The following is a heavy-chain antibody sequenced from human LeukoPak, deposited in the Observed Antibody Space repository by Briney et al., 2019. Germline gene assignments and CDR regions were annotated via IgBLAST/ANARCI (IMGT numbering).Heavy chain of an antibody. CDR2: ISSSSSYI. V-gene: IGHV3-21*01. D-gene: IGHD6-19*01. J-gene: IGHJ4*02. Sequence: GGSLRLSCAASGFTFSSYSMNWVRQAPGKGLEWVSSISSSSSYIYYADSVKGRFTISRDNAKNSLYLQMNSLRAEDTAVYYCARVSPNSSGWDYYFDYWGQGTLVSVSS. CDR3: ARVSPNSSGWDYYFDY. CDR1: GFTFSSYS.